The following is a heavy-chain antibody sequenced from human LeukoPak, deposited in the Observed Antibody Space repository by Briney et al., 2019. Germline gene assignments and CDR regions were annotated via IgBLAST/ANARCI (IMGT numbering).Heavy chain of an antibody. J-gene: IGHJ6*03. Sequence: PSETLSLTCTVSGGSISSYYWSWIRQPAGKGLEWIGRIYTSGCTIYNPSLKSRVTMSVDTSKNQFSLKLSSVTAADTAVYYCARGRYESTRLSAYYYYYMDVWGKGTTVTVSS. D-gene: IGHD1-14*01. CDR2: IYTSGCT. V-gene: IGHV4-4*07. CDR1: GGSISSYY. CDR3: ARGRYESTRLSAYYYYYMDV.